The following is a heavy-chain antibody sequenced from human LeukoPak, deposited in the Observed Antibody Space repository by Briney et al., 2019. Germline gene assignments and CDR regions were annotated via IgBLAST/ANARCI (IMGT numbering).Heavy chain of an antibody. CDR1: GASISSSTDY. D-gene: IGHD3-10*01. V-gene: IGHV4-39*07. J-gene: IGHJ6*03. Sequence: TSETLSLTCTVSGASISSSTDYWGWIRQPPGKGLEWIANIYYSGSTYYNPSLKSRVTMSVDTSKNQFSLKLSSVTAADTAVYYCARGGSYYGSGSYYPLRYYYYYMDVWGKGTTVTISS. CDR3: ARGGSYYGSGSYYPLRYYYYYMDV. CDR2: IYYSGST.